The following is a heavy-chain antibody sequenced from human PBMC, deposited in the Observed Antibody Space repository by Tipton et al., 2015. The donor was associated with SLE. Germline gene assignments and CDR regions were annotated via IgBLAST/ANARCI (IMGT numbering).Heavy chain of an antibody. CDR1: GGAFSGYN. CDR3: ARGVNYHDSSGYLH. Sequence: TLSLTCAVYGGAFSGYNWIWVRQSPGKGLEWIGEINHSGIPYYNPSLKSRVTLSVVTSKRQFSLKVTSVTAADTAVYYCARGVNYHDSSGYLHWGQGTLVTVSS. CDR2: INHSGIP. V-gene: IGHV4-34*01. J-gene: IGHJ4*02. D-gene: IGHD3-22*01.